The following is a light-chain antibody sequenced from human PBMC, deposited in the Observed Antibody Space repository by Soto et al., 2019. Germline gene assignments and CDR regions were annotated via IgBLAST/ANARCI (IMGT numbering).Light chain of an antibody. CDR1: QGVGSW. CDR2: AAS. Sequence: DIQLTQSPSSVSASVGDSVTISCRASQGVGSWLAWYQQKPGEAPKLLISAASSLQSGVPSRFSGSGSGTEFTLTITSLQSEDSATYYCQQANSFPFTFGQGTRLE. V-gene: IGKV1-12*01. J-gene: IGKJ5*01. CDR3: QQANSFPFT.